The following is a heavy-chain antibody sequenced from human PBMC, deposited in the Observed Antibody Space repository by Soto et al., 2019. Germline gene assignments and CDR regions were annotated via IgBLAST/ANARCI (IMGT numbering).Heavy chain of an antibody. D-gene: IGHD2-2*02. CDR1: GFIFSDYY. CDR3: ATGGAFCGSTSCYTWFDP. V-gene: IGHV3-11*06. Sequence: QAQVVESGGGLVKPGGSLRLSCAASGFIFSDYYMTWIRQAPGKGLEWVSYISSSSTYRNYADSVKGRFTISRDNAKNSLFLQMDSLRVDDTAVYYCATGGAFCGSTSCYTWFDPWGQGTLVTVSS. J-gene: IGHJ5*02. CDR2: ISSSSTYR.